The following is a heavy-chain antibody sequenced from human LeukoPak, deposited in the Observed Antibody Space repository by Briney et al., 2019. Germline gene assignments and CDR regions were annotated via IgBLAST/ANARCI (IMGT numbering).Heavy chain of an antibody. CDR1: GFAVSSNY. CDR3: ARAPLSPYHYDPQRPKGYFDY. V-gene: IGHV3-66*01. CDR2: IYSGGNT. Sequence: GGSLRLSCAASGFAVSSNYMNWVRQAPGKGLEWVSVIYSGGNTYHADSVKGRFTISRDSSKNTVYLQMNSLRAEDTAVYYCARAPLSPYHYDPQRPKGYFDYWGQGTLVTVSS. D-gene: IGHD3-22*01. J-gene: IGHJ4*02.